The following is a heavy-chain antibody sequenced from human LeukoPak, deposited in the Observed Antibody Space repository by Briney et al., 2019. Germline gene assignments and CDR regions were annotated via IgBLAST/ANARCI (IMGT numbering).Heavy chain of an antibody. D-gene: IGHD2-15*01. J-gene: IGHJ5*01. V-gene: IGHV4-4*07. CDR3: ARDAFPYCSGGSCNPGWFHP. Sequence: PSETLSLTCTVSGGSIRSYHWSWIRQPAGKGLEWIGRTQTSGSTNYNPSLKSRVTVSVDNSNNQFSLRLTSVTAADTAVYYCARDAFPYCSGGSCNPGWFHPWGQGILVIVSS. CDR2: TQTSGST. CDR1: GGSIRSYH.